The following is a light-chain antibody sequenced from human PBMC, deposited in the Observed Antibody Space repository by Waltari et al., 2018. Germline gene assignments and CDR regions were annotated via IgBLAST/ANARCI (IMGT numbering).Light chain of an antibody. CDR3: CSFTSSSTWV. J-gene: IGLJ3*02. Sequence: QSALTQPASVSGSPGQSITISCTGPTSDLGGHNYVPWYQQHPGKAPKLILYDVTSRPSGVSNRFSGSKSGNTASLTISGLQPEDEADYYCCSFTSSSTWVFGGGTKLTVL. CDR1: TSDLGGHNY. V-gene: IGLV2-14*03. CDR2: DVT.